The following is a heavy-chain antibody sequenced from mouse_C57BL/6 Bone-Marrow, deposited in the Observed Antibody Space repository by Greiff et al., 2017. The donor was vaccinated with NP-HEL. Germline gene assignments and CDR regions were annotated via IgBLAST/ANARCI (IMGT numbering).Heavy chain of an antibody. J-gene: IGHJ4*01. D-gene: IGHD2-2*01. Sequence: QVQLQQPGAELVKPGASVKLSCKASGYTFTSYWMHWVKQRPGQGLEWIGMIHPNSGSTNYNEKFKSKAKLTVDKSSSTAYMQLSSLTSEDSAVYYCAKFYYGYENYAMDYWGQGTSVTVSS. V-gene: IGHV1-64*01. CDR1: GYTFTSYW. CDR3: AKFYYGYENYAMDY. CDR2: IHPNSGST.